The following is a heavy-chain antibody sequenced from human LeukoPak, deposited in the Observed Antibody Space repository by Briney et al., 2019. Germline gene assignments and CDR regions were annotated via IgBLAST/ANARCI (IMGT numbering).Heavy chain of an antibody. D-gene: IGHD3-22*01. Sequence: ASVKVSCKASGYTFTGYYMHWVRQAPGQGLEWMGWINPNTGRTNYAQNFQGRVTMTSDTSISTAYMELNSLRSDDTAVYYCARGTYYDSSGYSGVRLFDYWGQGTLLTVSS. J-gene: IGHJ4*02. V-gene: IGHV1-2*02. CDR2: INPNTGRT. CDR1: GYTFTGYY. CDR3: ARGTYYDSSGYSGVRLFDY.